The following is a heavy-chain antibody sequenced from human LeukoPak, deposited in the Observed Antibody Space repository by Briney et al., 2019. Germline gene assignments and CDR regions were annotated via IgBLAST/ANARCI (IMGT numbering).Heavy chain of an antibody. J-gene: IGHJ4*02. Sequence: GGSLRLSCAASGFTFSNAWMSWVRQAPGKGLEWVGRIKSKTDGGTTDYAAPVKGRFTISRDDSKNTLYLQMNSLKTEDTAVYYCTTGHNQDYYDSSGFDYWGQGTLVTVSS. V-gene: IGHV3-15*01. CDR1: GFTFSNAW. CDR3: TTGHNQDYYDSSGFDY. D-gene: IGHD3-22*01. CDR2: IKSKTDGGTT.